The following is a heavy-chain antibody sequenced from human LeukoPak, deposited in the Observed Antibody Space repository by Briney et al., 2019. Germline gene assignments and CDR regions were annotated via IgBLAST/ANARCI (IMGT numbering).Heavy chain of an antibody. CDR1: GFTFSTYW. Sequence: GGSLRLSCAASGFTFSTYWMTWVRQAPGKGLEWVATIKQDGSEKYYMNSVKGRFIISRDNAKNSLHLQMNSLRAEDTAVYYCARAAVRGYSGYEAFFDYWGQGTLVTVSS. D-gene: IGHD5-12*01. J-gene: IGHJ4*02. V-gene: IGHV3-7*01. CDR2: IKQDGSEK. CDR3: ARAAVRGYSGYEAFFDY.